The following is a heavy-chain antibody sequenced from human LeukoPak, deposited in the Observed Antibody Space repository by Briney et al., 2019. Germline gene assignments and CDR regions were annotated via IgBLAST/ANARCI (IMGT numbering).Heavy chain of an antibody. J-gene: IGHJ6*03. D-gene: IGHD2-15*01. V-gene: IGHV4-34*01. CDR2: INHSGST. CDR3: ARGYCSGGSCYSRYYYYYMDV. CDR1: GGSFSGYY. Sequence: SETLSLTCAVYGGSFSGYYWSWIRQPPGKGLEWIGEINHSGSTNYNPSLKGRVTISVDTSKNQFSLKLSSVTAADTAVYYCARGYCSGGSCYSRYYYYYMDVWGKGTTVTVSS.